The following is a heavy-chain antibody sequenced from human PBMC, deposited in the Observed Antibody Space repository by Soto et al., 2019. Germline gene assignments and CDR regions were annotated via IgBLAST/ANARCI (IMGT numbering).Heavy chain of an antibody. CDR2: ISWNSETI. Sequence: EVQLVESGGGLVQPGRSLRLSCAASGFTVDDYDMHWVRQAPGKGLEWVSGISWNSETIDYADSVKGRFTISRDNAKSSLFLQMNSLRPDDTALSYCAKDMKWGGMTTIHYFDSWGQGTLVTVS. J-gene: IGHJ4*02. V-gene: IGHV3-9*01. CDR1: GFTVDDYD. D-gene: IGHD4-17*01. CDR3: AKDMKWGGMTTIHYFDS.